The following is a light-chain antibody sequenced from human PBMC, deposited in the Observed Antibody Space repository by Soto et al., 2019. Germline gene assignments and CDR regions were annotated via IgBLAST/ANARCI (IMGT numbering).Light chain of an antibody. V-gene: IGKV3-15*01. CDR3: QQYINWPLT. J-gene: IGKJ4*01. CDR2: GAS. Sequence: EIVMTESPAALSVSPGERATLSCRASQGIRSNLAWFQHKPGQAPRLLIYGASARASSIPARFSGSGSGTEFTLTISSLQSEDFAFYYCQQYINWPLTFGGGTKVDI. CDR1: QGIRSN.